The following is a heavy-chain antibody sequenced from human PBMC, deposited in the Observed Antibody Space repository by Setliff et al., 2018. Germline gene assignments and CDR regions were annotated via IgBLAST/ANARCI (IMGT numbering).Heavy chain of an antibody. Sequence: ASVKVSCKASGYSFTSYGITWVRQAPGQGLEWMGCISPYNGNTNYAQKFQGRVTLTTDTPTSTAYMELRSLRSDDTAVYYCARSPPNRGFGSGWYGDFWGQGTLVTVSS. D-gene: IGHD6-19*01. V-gene: IGHV1-18*04. CDR3: ARSPPNRGFGSGWYGDF. J-gene: IGHJ4*02. CDR2: ISPYNGNT. CDR1: GYSFTSYG.